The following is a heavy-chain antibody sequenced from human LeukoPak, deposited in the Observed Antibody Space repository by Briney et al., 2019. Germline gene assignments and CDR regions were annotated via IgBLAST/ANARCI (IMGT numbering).Heavy chain of an antibody. Sequence: GSLRLSCAASGFTFSSYAMSWVRQAPGKGLEWVSAISGSGGSTYYADSVKGRFTISRDNSKNTLYLQMNSLRAEDTAVYYCAKVGSYYYDSSGNGIYWGQGTLVTVSS. D-gene: IGHD3-22*01. CDR1: GFTFSSYA. CDR2: ISGSGGST. J-gene: IGHJ4*02. V-gene: IGHV3-23*01. CDR3: AKVGSYYYDSSGNGIY.